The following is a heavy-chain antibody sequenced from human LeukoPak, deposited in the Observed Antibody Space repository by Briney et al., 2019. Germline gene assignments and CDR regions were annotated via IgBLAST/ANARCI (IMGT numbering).Heavy chain of an antibody. CDR2: ISGSGDST. CDR1: GLTSNNYA. D-gene: IGHD5-18*01. V-gene: IGHV3-23*01. Sequence: TGGSLRLSCAASGLTSNNYAMIWARQAPGKGLEWVSAISGSGDSTYYADSVKGRFTISRDSSKNTLYLQMSSLRVEDTAVYYCAKQGGYTLHYYMDVWGKGTTVTVSS. J-gene: IGHJ6*03. CDR3: AKQGGYTLHYYMDV.